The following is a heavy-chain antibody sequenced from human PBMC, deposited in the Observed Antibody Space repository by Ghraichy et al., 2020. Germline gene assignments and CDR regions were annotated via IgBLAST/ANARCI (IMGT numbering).Heavy chain of an antibody. V-gene: IGHV3-23*01. CDR1: GFTFSSYA. D-gene: IGHD6-13*01. CDR2: ISGSGGST. Sequence: GGSLRLSCAASGFTFSSYAMSWVRQAPGKGLEWVSAISGSGGSTYYADSVKGRFTISRDNSKNTLYLQMNSLRADDTAVYYCAKEGGSSSWYSRPFDYWGQGTLVTVSS. CDR3: AKEGGSSSWYSRPFDY. J-gene: IGHJ4*02.